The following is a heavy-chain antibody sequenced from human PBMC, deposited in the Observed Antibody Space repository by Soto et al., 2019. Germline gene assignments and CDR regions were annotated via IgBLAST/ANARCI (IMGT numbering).Heavy chain of an antibody. CDR1: GGSISSSSYY. D-gene: IGHD4-4*01. CDR3: ARRSNHPCFDY. V-gene: IGHV4-39*01. CDR2: IYYSGST. J-gene: IGHJ4*02. Sequence: KSSETLSLTCTVSGGSISSSSYYWGWIRQPPGKGLEWIGSIYYSGSTYYNPSLKSRVTISVDTSKNQFSLKLSSVTAADTAVYYCARRSNHPCFDYWGQGTLVTVSS.